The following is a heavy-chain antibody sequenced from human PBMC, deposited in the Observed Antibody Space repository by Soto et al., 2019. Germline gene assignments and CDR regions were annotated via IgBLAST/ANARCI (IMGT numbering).Heavy chain of an antibody. CDR1: GGSISSGGYY. V-gene: IGHV4-31*03. D-gene: IGHD3-10*01. CDR2: IYYSGST. Sequence: SETLSLTCTVSGGSISSGGYYWSWIRQHPGKGLEWIGYIYYSGSTYYNPSLKSRVTISVDTSKNQFSLKLSSVTAADTAVYYCARAQTSLWFGELPIPGFDYWGQGTLVTV. CDR3: ARAQTSLWFGELPIPGFDY. J-gene: IGHJ4*02.